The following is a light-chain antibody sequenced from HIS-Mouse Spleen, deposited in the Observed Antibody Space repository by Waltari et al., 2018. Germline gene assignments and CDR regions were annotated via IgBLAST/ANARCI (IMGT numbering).Light chain of an antibody. Sequence: SYELTQPPSVSVSPGQTARITCSGDAVPTKSAYWYQQKSGTAPVLVIYEDSKRPSGIPERFSGSSSGTMATLTISGAQVEDEADYYCYSTDSSGNHRVFGGGTKLTVL. J-gene: IGLJ2*01. CDR3: YSTDSSGNHRV. CDR1: AVPTKS. CDR2: EDS. V-gene: IGLV3-10*01.